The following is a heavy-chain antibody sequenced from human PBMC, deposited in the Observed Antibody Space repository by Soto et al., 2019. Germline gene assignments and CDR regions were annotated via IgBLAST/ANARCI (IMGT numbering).Heavy chain of an antibody. Sequence: GGSLRLSCAASGFTSSSYWIHWVRQAPGKGLVWVSRISNDGSSTNYADSVKGRFTISRDNAKNTVYLQMNSLRAEDTGVYYCARVVACSGSTCPHYYMDVWGKGTTVTVSS. V-gene: IGHV3-74*01. CDR2: ISNDGSST. CDR3: ARVVACSGSTCPHYYMDV. D-gene: IGHD2-15*01. J-gene: IGHJ6*03. CDR1: GFTSSSYW.